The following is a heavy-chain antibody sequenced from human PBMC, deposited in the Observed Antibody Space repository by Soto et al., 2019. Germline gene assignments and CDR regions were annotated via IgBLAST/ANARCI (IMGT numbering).Heavy chain of an antibody. Sequence: SETLSLTCAVFGGSFSGYYWNWIRQPPGKGLEWIGEINHSGSTNYYWSLKSRVTISVDTSRNQFSLKLSSVTAADTAVYYCARDLVVPAAMLGYYYYYGMDVWGQGTTVTVSS. CDR1: GGSFSGYY. D-gene: IGHD2-2*01. CDR3: ARDLVVPAAMLGYYYYYGMDV. V-gene: IGHV4-34*01. J-gene: IGHJ6*02. CDR2: INHSGST.